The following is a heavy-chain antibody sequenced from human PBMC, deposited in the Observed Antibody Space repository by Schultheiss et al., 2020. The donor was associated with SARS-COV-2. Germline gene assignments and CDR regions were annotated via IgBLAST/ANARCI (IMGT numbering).Heavy chain of an antibody. V-gene: IGHV4-34*01. CDR2: INHSGST. CDR1: GGSFSGYY. Sequence: SQTLSLTCAVYGGSFSGYYWSWIRQPPGEGLEWIGEINHSGSTNYNPSLKRRVTVSVDTSKNQFSLKLSSVTAADTAVYYCARDQLYNWNYDGYWGQGTLVTVSS. J-gene: IGHJ4*02. D-gene: IGHD1-7*01. CDR3: ARDQLYNWNYDGY.